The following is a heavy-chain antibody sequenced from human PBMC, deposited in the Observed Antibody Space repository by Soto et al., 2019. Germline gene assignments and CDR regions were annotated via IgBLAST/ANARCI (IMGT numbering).Heavy chain of an antibody. J-gene: IGHJ4*02. D-gene: IGHD2-21*01. V-gene: IGHV4-59*03. CDR2: ILYGGSV. Sequence: SEALCLTCNVSGTSISREHWSWIRQPPGRGLVWIGLILYGGSVNRRPSFGSRATLSEDQSKNQFALQLDSVTTADTAAYFCAGAREIDPFDYWGQGVVVTVSS. CDR3: AGAREIDPFDY. CDR1: GTSISREH.